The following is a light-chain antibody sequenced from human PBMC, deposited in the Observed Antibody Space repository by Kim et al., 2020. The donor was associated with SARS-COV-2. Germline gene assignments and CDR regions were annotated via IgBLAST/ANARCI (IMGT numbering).Light chain of an antibody. Sequence: HGERATPSCRASPSVSSSYLARYQQKPGQTPRLLIHGSASRATGIPDRFSGSGSGTDFTLTISRREPEDFAVYYCQQYGDYRWTFGQGTKVDIK. CDR3: QQYGDYRWT. V-gene: IGKV3-20*01. CDR2: GSA. J-gene: IGKJ1*01. CDR1: PSVSSSY.